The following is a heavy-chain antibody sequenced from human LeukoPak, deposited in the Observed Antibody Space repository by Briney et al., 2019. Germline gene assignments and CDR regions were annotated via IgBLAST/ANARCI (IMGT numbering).Heavy chain of an antibody. Sequence: GASVKVSCKASGGTFSSYAISWVRQAPGQGLEWMGGIIPIFGTANYAQKFRGRVTITADESTSTAYMELSSLRSEDTAVYYCARDIVVPAAIEVDYYYGMDVWGQGTTVTVSS. CDR1: GGTFSSYA. J-gene: IGHJ6*02. CDR2: IIPIFGTA. V-gene: IGHV1-69*13. D-gene: IGHD2-2*02. CDR3: ARDIVVPAAIEVDYYYGMDV.